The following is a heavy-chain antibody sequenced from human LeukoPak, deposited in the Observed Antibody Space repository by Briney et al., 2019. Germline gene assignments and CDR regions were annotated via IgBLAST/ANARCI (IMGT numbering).Heavy chain of an antibody. CDR1: GGSISSYY. CDR3: ARGAPVTMIVVVTENWFDP. CDR2: IYTSGST. J-gene: IGHJ5*02. D-gene: IGHD3-22*01. Sequence: PSETLSLTCTVSGGSISSYYWSWIRQPAGKGLEWIGRIYTSGSTNYNPSLKSRVTMSVDTSKNQFSLKLSSVTAADTAVYYCARGAPVTMIVVVTENWFDPWGQGTLVTVSS. V-gene: IGHV4-4*07.